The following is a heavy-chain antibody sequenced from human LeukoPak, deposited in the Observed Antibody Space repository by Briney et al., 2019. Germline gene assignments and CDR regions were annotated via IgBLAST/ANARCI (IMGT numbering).Heavy chain of an antibody. D-gene: IGHD2-15*01. CDR2: ISSSSSYI. V-gene: IGHV3-21*01. CDR1: AFTFSSYT. J-gene: IGHJ4*02. CDR3: ARARRDCSGGTCFSYYFDN. Sequence: GGSLRLSCAASAFTFSSYTMNWVRQAPGKGLEWVSSISSSSSYIYYADSVKGRFTISRDNAKNSLYLQMNSLRAEDTAVYYCARARRDCSGGTCFSYYFDNWGQGTLVTVSP.